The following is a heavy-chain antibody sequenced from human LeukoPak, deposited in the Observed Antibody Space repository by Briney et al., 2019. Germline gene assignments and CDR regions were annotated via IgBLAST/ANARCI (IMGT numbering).Heavy chain of an antibody. Sequence: GESLQISCEGSGYSFTSYWIGWVRQLPGKGLEWMGIIYPGDSDTRYSPSFQGQVTISADKSISTAYLQWSSLKASDTAMYYCARHIVATTYFDYWGQGTLVTVSS. CDR3: ARHIVATTYFDY. CDR2: IYPGDSDT. D-gene: IGHD5-12*01. V-gene: IGHV5-51*01. CDR1: GYSFTSYW. J-gene: IGHJ4*02.